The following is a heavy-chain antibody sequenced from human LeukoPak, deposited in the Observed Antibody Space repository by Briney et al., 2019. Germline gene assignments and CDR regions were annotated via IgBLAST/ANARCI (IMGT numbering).Heavy chain of an antibody. V-gene: IGHV3-21*01. CDR3: ARISTFALELLEPDY. CDR1: GFTFSSYS. Sequence: GGSLRLPCAASGFTFSSYSMNWVRRAPGKGLEWVSSISSSSSYIYYADSVKGRFTISRDNAKNSLYLQMNSLRAEDTAVYYCARISTFALELLEPDYWGQGTLVTVSS. J-gene: IGHJ4*02. D-gene: IGHD1-7*01. CDR2: ISSSSSYI.